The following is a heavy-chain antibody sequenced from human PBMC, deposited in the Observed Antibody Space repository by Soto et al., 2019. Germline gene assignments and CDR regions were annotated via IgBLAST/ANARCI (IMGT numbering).Heavy chain of an antibody. D-gene: IGHD2-2*01. Sequence: PGGPLSLSRATSGFDFVRYGSHRVPHAPGKGLGWVAVISYDGSNKYYADSVKGRFTIARDNSKNTLYLQMNSLRAAETDVYYCAKRSRQYASAIHALFDPWGLRTLLTVSS. CDR1: GFDFVRYG. CDR3: AKRSRQYASAIHALFDP. CDR2: ISYDGSNK. V-gene: IGHV3-30*18. J-gene: IGHJ5*01.